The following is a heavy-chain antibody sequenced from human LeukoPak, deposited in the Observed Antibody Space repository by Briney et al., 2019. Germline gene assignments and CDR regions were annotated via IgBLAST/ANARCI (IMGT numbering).Heavy chain of an antibody. CDR3: ARPYCGGDCYNAFDI. CDR1: GFIFTNYF. Sequence: PGGSLRLSCAASGFIFTNYFMNWVRQAPGKGLEWVSSISSSSSYIYYADSVKGRFTISRDNAKNSLYLQMNSLRAEDTAVYYCARPYCGGDCYNAFDIWGQGTMVTVSS. J-gene: IGHJ3*02. D-gene: IGHD2-21*02. V-gene: IGHV3-21*01. CDR2: ISSSSSYI.